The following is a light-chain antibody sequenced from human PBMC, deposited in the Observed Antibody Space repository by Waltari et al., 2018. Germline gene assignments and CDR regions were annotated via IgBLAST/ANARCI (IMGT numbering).Light chain of an antibody. J-gene: IGKJ4*01. CDR1: QSISAW. Sequence: DIQMTQSPSTLSASVGARVTITCRAIQSISAWWAWYQLRPGKAPKLLISDASIVERGVPTRFSGSGSGTEFTLTINSLQPDDFATYYCHQYTNFPLTFGGGTTVEIK. CDR3: HQYTNFPLT. CDR2: DAS. V-gene: IGKV1-5*01.